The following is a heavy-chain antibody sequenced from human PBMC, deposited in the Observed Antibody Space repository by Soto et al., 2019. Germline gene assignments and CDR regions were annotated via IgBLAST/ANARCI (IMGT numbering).Heavy chain of an antibody. CDR2: IASDGRDK. J-gene: IGHJ4*02. D-gene: IGHD6-13*01. CDR1: GFTFSNYG. CDR3: VKDRAVRAASYYFDY. Sequence: GGSLRLSCEASGFTFSNYGMHWVRQAPGKGLEWVAVIASDGRDKKFADSVKGRFTISRDNSRDTLYLQMNSLRPEDTALYYCVKDRAVRAASYYFDYWGQGTLVTVSS. V-gene: IGHV3-30*18.